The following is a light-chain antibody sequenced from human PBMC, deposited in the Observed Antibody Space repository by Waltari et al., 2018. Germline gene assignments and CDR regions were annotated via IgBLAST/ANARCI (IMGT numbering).Light chain of an antibody. Sequence: EIVLTQSPATLSLSPGERATLSCRASQSVSSYLAWYQQKPGQAPRLLIYDASNRATGSPARLSGRGSGTDFTLTIRRLEPEEFAVYYGQKRSNWPWTFGQGTKVESK. CDR1: QSVSSY. J-gene: IGKJ1*01. CDR3: QKRSNWPWT. CDR2: DAS. V-gene: IGKV3-11*01.